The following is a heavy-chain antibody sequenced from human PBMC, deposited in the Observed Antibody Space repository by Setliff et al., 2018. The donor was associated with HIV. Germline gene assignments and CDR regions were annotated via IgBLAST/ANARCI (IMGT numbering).Heavy chain of an antibody. CDR3: ANPHDGGAFDV. CDR1: GGTFKNLA. J-gene: IGHJ3*01. Sequence: SVKVSCNASGGTFKNLAISWVRQAPGQGLEWMGGVIPSFATANCAQKFQGRITITADELTSTAYMDLNSLKSEDSAVYYCANPHDGGAFDVWGQGTAVTVSS. CDR2: VIPSFATA. D-gene: IGHD1-1*01. V-gene: IGHV1-69*13.